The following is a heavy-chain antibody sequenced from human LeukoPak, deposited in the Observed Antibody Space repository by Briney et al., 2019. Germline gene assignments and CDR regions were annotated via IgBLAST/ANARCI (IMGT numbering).Heavy chain of an antibody. CDR3: ARSGYSSSWYSLYYYYYMDV. CDR1: GGSFSGYY. Sequence: SETLSLTCAVYGGSFSGYYWSWIRQPPGKGLEWIGEVNHSGSTNYNPSLKSRVTISVDTSKNQFSLKLSSVTAADTAVYYCARSGYSSSWYSLYYYYYMDVWGKGTTVTISS. D-gene: IGHD6-13*01. CDR2: VNHSGST. J-gene: IGHJ6*03. V-gene: IGHV4-34*01.